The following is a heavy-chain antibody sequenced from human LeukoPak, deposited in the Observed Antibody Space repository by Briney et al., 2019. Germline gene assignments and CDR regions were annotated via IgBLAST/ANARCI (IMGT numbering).Heavy chain of an antibody. CDR1: GFTFSSYG. J-gene: IGHJ4*02. Sequence: QPGGSLRLSCAASGFTFSSYGMNWVRQAPGKGLEWVSYISSSGSTLYYADSVKGRFTISRDNAKNSLYLQMNSLRAEDTALYYCARVAPIAAAGTGRGYYFDYWGQGTLVTVSS. CDR2: ISSSGSTL. D-gene: IGHD6-13*01. CDR3: ARVAPIAAAGTGRGYYFDY. V-gene: IGHV3-48*03.